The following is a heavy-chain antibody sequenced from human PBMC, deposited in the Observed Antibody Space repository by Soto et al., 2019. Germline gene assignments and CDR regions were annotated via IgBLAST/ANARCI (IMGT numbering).Heavy chain of an antibody. J-gene: IGHJ4*02. Sequence: SVKVSCKASGGTFSSYTISWVRQAPGQGLEWMGRIIPILGIANYAQKFQGRVTITADKSTSTAYMELSSLRSEDTAVYYCARDDSNYYFDYWGQGTLVTVSS. V-gene: IGHV1-69*04. CDR1: GGTFSSYT. CDR2: IIPILGIA. D-gene: IGHD4-4*01. CDR3: ARDDSNYYFDY.